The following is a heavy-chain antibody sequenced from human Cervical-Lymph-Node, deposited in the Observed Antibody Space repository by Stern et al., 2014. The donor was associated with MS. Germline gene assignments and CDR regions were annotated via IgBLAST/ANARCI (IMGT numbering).Heavy chain of an antibody. V-gene: IGHV3-7*01. CDR3: ARDVCGGGSCYYPQTRYYYGMDV. J-gene: IGHJ6*01. Sequence: APGKGLEWVANIKRDGSEEYYVDSVKGRFTISRDNAKGSLFLKMNSLRAEDTAVYYCARDVCGGGSCYYPQTRYYYGMDVWGQGTTVTVSS. CDR2: IKRDGSEE. D-gene: IGHD2-15*01.